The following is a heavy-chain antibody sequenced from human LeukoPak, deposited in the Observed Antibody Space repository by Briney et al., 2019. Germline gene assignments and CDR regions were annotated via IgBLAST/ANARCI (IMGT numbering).Heavy chain of an antibody. D-gene: IGHD6-19*01. CDR3: ARVGAVAGAGDYYYYYGMDV. Sequence: PGGSLRLSCATSGFTFHNYGMHWVRQAPGKGLEWVSAISGSGGSTYYADSVKGRFTISRDNAKNTLYLQMNSLRAEDTAVYYCARVGAVAGAGDYYYYYGMDVWGQGTTVTVSS. CDR2: ISGSGGST. CDR1: GFTFHNYG. V-gene: IGHV3-23*01. J-gene: IGHJ6*02.